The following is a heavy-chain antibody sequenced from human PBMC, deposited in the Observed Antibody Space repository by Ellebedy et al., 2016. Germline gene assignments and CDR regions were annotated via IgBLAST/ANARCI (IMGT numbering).Heavy chain of an antibody. CDR3: ARELVVTAIHYYYYGMDV. Sequence: GGSLRLXXAASGFTVSSYSMNWVRQAPGKGLEWVSYISSSSSTIYYADSVKGRFTNSRDNAKNSLYLQMNSLRDEDTAVYYCARELVVTAIHYYYYGMDVWGQGTTVTVSS. D-gene: IGHD2-21*02. V-gene: IGHV3-48*02. CDR1: GFTVSSYS. J-gene: IGHJ6*02. CDR2: ISSSSSTI.